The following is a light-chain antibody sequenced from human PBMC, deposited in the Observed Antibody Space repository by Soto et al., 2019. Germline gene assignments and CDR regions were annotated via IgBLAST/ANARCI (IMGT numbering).Light chain of an antibody. Sequence: EIVLTQSPGTLSLSPGERATLSCRASQSVSSSYLAWYQQKPGQPPRLLVFGASSRATGIPDRFSGSGSGTDFTLSISRLGPEDFAVYYCQQYGSSPLTFGGGTKVEIK. V-gene: IGKV3-20*01. CDR2: GAS. J-gene: IGKJ4*01. CDR1: QSVSSSY. CDR3: QQYGSSPLT.